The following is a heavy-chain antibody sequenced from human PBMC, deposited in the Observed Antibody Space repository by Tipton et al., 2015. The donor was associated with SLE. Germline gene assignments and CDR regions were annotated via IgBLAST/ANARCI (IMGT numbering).Heavy chain of an antibody. CDR1: GGSISSYY. D-gene: IGHD3-10*01. V-gene: IGHV4-59*01. J-gene: IGHJ4*02. CDR2: IYYSGST. Sequence: TLSLTCTVSGGSISSYYWSWIRQPPGKRLEWIGYIYYSGSTNYNPSLKSRVTISVDTSKNQFSLKLSSVTAADTAVYYCARGGPSGSYYDGSTTFDYWGQGTLVTASS. CDR3: ARGGPSGSYYDGSTTFDY.